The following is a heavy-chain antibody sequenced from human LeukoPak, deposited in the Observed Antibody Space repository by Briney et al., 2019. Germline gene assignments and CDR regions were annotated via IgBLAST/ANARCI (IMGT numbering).Heavy chain of an antibody. CDR3: AARGGDYYDFWSGYPKDYYYGMDV. CDR2: IVVGSGNT. Sequence: EASVKVSCKASGFTFTSSAVQWVRQARGQRLEWIGWIVVGSGNTNYAQKFQERVTITRDMSTGTAYMELSSLRSEDTAVYYCAARGGDYYDFWSGYPKDYYYGMDVWGQGTTVTVSS. J-gene: IGHJ6*02. D-gene: IGHD3-3*01. CDR1: GFTFTSSA. V-gene: IGHV1-58*01.